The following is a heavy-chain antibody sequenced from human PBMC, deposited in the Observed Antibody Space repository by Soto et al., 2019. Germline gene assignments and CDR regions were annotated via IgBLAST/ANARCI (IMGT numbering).Heavy chain of an antibody. CDR1: GFTFSSDA. V-gene: IGHV3-23*01. CDR3: AKGAYYYSSGYYSGAFDI. Sequence: PGGSLRLSCAASGFTFSSDAMSWVRQAPGKGLEWVSAISGSGGSTYYADSVKGRFTISRDNSKNTLYLQMNSLRAEDTAVYYCAKGAYYYSSGYYSGAFDIWGQATMGTV. J-gene: IGHJ3*02. D-gene: IGHD3-22*01. CDR2: ISGSGGST.